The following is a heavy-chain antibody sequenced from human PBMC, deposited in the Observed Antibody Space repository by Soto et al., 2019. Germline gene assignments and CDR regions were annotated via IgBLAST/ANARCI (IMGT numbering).Heavy chain of an antibody. CDR1: GFTFSSYS. D-gene: IGHD3-3*02. Sequence: EVQLVESGGGLVQPGGSLRLSCAASGFTFSSYSMNWVRQAPGKGLEWVSYISSSSSTIYYADSVKGRFTISRDNAKNSLYLQMNSLRVEDTAVYYCARDTQDHFWSGYYRDYWGQGTLVTVSS. CDR3: ARDTQDHFWSGYYRDY. CDR2: ISSSSSTI. J-gene: IGHJ4*02. V-gene: IGHV3-48*01.